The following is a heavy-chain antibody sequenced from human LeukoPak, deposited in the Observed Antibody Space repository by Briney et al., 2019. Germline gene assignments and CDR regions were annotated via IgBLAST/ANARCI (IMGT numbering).Heavy chain of an antibody. CDR2: IYPGDSDT. D-gene: IGHD2-2*01. CDR3: ARVAPQYQLLLDWFDP. V-gene: IGHV5-51*01. CDR1: GYSFTSYW. Sequence: GESLKISCKGSGYSFTSYWIGWVRQMPGKGLGWMGIIYPGDSDTRYSPSFQGRVTISADNSISTAYLQWSSLKASDTAMYYCARVAPQYQLLLDWFDPWGQGTLVTVSS. J-gene: IGHJ5*02.